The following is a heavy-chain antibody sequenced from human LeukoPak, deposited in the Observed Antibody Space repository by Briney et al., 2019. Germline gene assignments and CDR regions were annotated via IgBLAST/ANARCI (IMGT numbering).Heavy chain of an antibody. J-gene: IGHJ4*02. CDR2: IRSDGYHT. D-gene: IGHD1-26*01. V-gene: IGHV3-30*02. Sequence: GGSLRLSCGASGFVFDDYDMHWVRQAPGKGLEWVAFIRSDGYHTYYTDSVKGRFIITRDNFKITLYLQMSSLRLEDMAVYYCAKPSGSGVDYWGRGTRVTVSS. CDR3: AKPSGSGVDY. CDR1: GFVFDDYD.